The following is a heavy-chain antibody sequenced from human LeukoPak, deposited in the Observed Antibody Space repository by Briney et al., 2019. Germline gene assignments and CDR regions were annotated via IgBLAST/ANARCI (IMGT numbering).Heavy chain of an antibody. D-gene: IGHD2-15*01. CDR3: ARTNMADCSGGSCYSSWFDP. J-gene: IGHJ5*02. CDR2: IYYSGGT. Sequence: SETLSLTCTVSGGSISSNSYYWGWIRQPPGKGLEWIGSIYYSGGTYYNPSLKSRVTISVDTSKNQFSLKLSSATAADTAVYYCARTNMADCSGGSCYSSWFDPWGQGTLVTVSS. CDR1: GGSISSNSYY. V-gene: IGHV4-39*01.